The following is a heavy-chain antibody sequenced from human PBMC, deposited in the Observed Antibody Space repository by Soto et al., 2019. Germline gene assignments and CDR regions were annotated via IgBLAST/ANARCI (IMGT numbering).Heavy chain of an antibody. D-gene: IGHD6-19*01. Sequence: GGSLRLSCAASGFTFSDYYMSWIRQAPGKGLEWVSYISSSGSTIYYADSVKGRFTISRDNAKNSLYLQMNSLRAEDTAVYYCARDPSAGWNYYYYYMDGWGKGTTVTVSS. CDR1: GFTFSDYY. V-gene: IGHV3-11*01. CDR2: ISSSGSTI. J-gene: IGHJ6*03. CDR3: ARDPSAGWNYYYYYMDG.